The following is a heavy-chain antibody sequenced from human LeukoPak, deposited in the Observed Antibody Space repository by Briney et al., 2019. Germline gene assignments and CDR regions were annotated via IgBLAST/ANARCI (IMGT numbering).Heavy chain of an antibody. CDR1: GYSISSGYY. CDR2: IYHSGSA. V-gene: IGHV4-38-2*01. CDR3: ARLSTWFDP. Sequence: SETLSLTCAVSGYSISSGYYWGWIRQPPGKGLEWIGSIYHSGSAYYNPSLKSRVTISVDTSKNQFSLKLSSVTAADTAVYYCARLSTWFDPWGQGTLVTVSS. J-gene: IGHJ5*02.